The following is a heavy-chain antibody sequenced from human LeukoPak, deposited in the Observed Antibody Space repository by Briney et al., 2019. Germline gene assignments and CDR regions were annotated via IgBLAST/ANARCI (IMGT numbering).Heavy chain of an antibody. Sequence: GASVKVSCKSSGGTFSSYAIIWVRQAPGQGLEWMGWINPNNGDTNYVQKFQGRVTMTRDTSIRTAYMELTRLRSDDTAVYYCAREGGYDILTGYQDYWGQGTLVTVSS. CDR1: GGTFSSYA. V-gene: IGHV1-2*02. J-gene: IGHJ4*02. CDR2: INPNNGDT. D-gene: IGHD3-9*01. CDR3: AREGGYDILTGYQDY.